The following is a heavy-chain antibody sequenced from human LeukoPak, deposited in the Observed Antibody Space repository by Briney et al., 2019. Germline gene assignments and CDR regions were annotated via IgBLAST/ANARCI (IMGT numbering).Heavy chain of an antibody. Sequence: PGGSLRLSCAASGFSFSTYWMHWVRQAPGKGLEWVSDISGSGASTYYADSVKGRFTISRDNSKNTLYLQMNSLRAEDTAVYYCAKKYNTGLDPWGQGTLVTVSS. D-gene: IGHD1-14*01. CDR3: AKKYNTGLDP. CDR2: ISGSGAST. CDR1: GFSFSTYW. V-gene: IGHV3-23*01. J-gene: IGHJ5*02.